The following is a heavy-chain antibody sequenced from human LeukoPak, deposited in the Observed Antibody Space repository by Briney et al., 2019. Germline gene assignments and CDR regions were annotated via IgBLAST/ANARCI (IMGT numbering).Heavy chain of an antibody. CDR1: GFTVITND. D-gene: IGHD3-16*01. V-gene: IGHV3-53*01. J-gene: IGHJ4*02. Sequence: PGGSLRLSCAASGFTVITNDMTWVRQAPGKGLEWVSVLYRDGNTKYPGSVQSLFTISRDNSKNTLYLEMNSLSPDDTAVYYCARGVEPLAANTLAYWGQGTLVTVSS. CDR3: ARGVEPLAANTLAY. CDR2: LYRDGNT.